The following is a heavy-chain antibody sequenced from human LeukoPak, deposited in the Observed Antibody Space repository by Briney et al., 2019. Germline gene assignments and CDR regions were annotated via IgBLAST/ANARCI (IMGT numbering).Heavy chain of an antibody. J-gene: IGHJ4*02. V-gene: IGHV4-34*01. Sequence: SETLSLTCAVYGGSFSGYYWSWIRQPPGKGLEWIGEINHSGSTNYNPSLKSRVTISVDTSKNRFSLKLSSVTAADTAVYYCASGWYRNDYWGQGTLVTVSS. CDR3: ASGWYRNDY. CDR1: GGSFSGYY. D-gene: IGHD1-14*01. CDR2: INHSGST.